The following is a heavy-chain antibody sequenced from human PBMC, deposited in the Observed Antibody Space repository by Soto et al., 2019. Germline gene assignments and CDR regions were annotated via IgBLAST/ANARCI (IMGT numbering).Heavy chain of an antibody. J-gene: IGHJ4*02. Sequence: GWSLRLSCAASGFTVSSNYMSWVRQAPGKGLEWVSVIYSGGSTYYADSVKGRFTISRDNSKNTLYLQMNSLRAEDTAVYYCARDEIPPAPMTTVTTGGSYFDYWGQGTLVTVSS. D-gene: IGHD4-17*01. CDR2: IYSGGST. CDR1: GFTVSSNY. V-gene: IGHV3-66*01. CDR3: ARDEIPPAPMTTVTTGGSYFDY.